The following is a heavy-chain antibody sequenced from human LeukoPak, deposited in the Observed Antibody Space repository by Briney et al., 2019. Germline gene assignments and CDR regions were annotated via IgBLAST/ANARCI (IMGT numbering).Heavy chain of an antibody. CDR2: INAGNGNT. J-gene: IGHJ5*02. Sequence: ASVKVSCKASGYTFTSYAMHWVRQAPGQRLEWMGWINAGNGNTKYSQKFQGRVTITRDTSASTAYMELSSLRSEDTAVYYCARDWVPAAILSPSWFDPWGQGTLVTVSS. D-gene: IGHD2-2*01. CDR3: ARDWVPAAILSPSWFDP. CDR1: GYTFTSYA. V-gene: IGHV1-3*01.